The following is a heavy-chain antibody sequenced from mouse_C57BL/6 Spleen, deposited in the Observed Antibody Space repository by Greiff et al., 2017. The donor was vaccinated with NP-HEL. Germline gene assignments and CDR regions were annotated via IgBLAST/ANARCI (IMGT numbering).Heavy chain of an antibody. CDR2: IRNKANGYTT. CDR3: ARYRDYYGSFAY. Sequence: EVKLMESGGGLVQPGGSLSLSCAASGFTFTDYYMSWVRQPPGKALEWLGFIRNKANGYTTEYSASVKGRFTISSDNSQSILYLQMNALRAEDSATYYCARYRDYYGSFAYWGQGTLVTVSA. J-gene: IGHJ3*01. CDR1: GFTFTDYY. V-gene: IGHV7-3*01. D-gene: IGHD1-1*01.